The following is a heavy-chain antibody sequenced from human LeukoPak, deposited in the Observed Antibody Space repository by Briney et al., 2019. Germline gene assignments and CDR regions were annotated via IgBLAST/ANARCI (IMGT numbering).Heavy chain of an antibody. J-gene: IGHJ6*02. CDR3: ARGFGRPQYEVRGVEYYYYGMDV. V-gene: IGHV1-69*13. CDR2: IIPIFGTA. CDR1: GGTFSSYA. Sequence: ASVKVSCKASGGTFSSYAISWVRQAPGQELEWMGGIIPIFGTANYAQKFQGRVTITADESTSTAYMELSSLRSEDTAVYYCARGFGRPQYEVRGVEYYYYGMDVWGQGTTVTVSS. D-gene: IGHD3-10*01.